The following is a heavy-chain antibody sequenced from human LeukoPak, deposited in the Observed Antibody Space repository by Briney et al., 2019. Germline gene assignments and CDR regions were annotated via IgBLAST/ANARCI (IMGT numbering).Heavy chain of an antibody. Sequence: GGSLRLSCAASGFTFSSYSMNWVRQAPGKGLEWVSSISSSSSYIYYADSVKGRFTISRDNAENSLYLQMNSLRAEDTAVYYCARDHLYYYYMDVWGKGTTVTVSS. CDR1: GFTFSSYS. CDR2: ISSSSSYI. J-gene: IGHJ6*03. CDR3: ARDHLYYYYMDV. V-gene: IGHV3-21*01.